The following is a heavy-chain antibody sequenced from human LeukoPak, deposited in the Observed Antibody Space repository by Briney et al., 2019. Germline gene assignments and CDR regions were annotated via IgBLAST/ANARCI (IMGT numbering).Heavy chain of an antibody. Sequence: SETLSLTCTASGGSISSYYWSWIRQPAGKGLEWIGRIYTSGSTNYNPSLKRRVTMSVDTSKNQFSLKLSSVTAADTAVYYCTKSRDGCLIDYWGQGTLVTVSS. CDR3: TKSRDGCLIDY. J-gene: IGHJ4*02. D-gene: IGHD5-24*01. V-gene: IGHV4-4*07. CDR2: IYTSGST. CDR1: GGSISSYY.